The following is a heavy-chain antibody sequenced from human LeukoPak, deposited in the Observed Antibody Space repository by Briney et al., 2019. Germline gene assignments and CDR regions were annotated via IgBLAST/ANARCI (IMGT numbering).Heavy chain of an antibody. CDR2: IKQDGSEK. CDR1: GFTFSSYW. V-gene: IGHV3-7*01. Sequence: GGSLRLSCAASGFTFSSYWMSWVRQAPGKGLEWVANIKQDGSEKYYVDSVKGRFTISRDNAKNSLYLQMNSLRAEDTAVYYCAREAGSGSYSLDYWGQGTLVTVSS. J-gene: IGHJ4*02. CDR3: AREAGSGSYSLDY. D-gene: IGHD3-10*01.